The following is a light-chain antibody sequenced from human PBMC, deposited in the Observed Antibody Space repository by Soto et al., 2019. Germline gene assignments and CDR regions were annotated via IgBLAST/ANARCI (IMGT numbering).Light chain of an antibody. CDR1: QSVANSY. Sequence: EIWLTQPPGPLSLSPGERATLSSRPSQSVANSYLAWYQQKPGHPPRLLIYHASIRATGTPDRFSGSGSGTDFTLTISRLEPEDFAVYYCHQYANAPLTFGGGTKVEIK. V-gene: IGKV3-20*01. J-gene: IGKJ4*01. CDR3: HQYANAPLT. CDR2: HAS.